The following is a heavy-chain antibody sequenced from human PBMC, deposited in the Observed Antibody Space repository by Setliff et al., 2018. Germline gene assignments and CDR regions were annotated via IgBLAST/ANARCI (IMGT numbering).Heavy chain of an antibody. D-gene: IGHD3-22*01. CDR3: ARAPRYLDSTGSYFDG. J-gene: IGHJ4*02. CDR2: MYYGGST. Sequence: PSETLSLTCTVSGASISSNSYYWGWIRQPPGKGLEWIGSMYYGGSTYYNPSLKSRVTIAIDPSKNQFSLTLSSVTAADTAVYYCARAPRYLDSTGSYFDGWGQGTPVTVSS. CDR1: GASISSNSYY. V-gene: IGHV4-39*07.